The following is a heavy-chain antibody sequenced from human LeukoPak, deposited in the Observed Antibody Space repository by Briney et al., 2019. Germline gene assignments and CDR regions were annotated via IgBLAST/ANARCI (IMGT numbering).Heavy chain of an antibody. CDR3: ARNSAALKNFDY. CDR1: GYTFTSYA. CDR2: INAGNGNT. Sequence: ASVKVSCKASGYTFTSYAMHWVRQAPGQRLEWMGWINAGNGNTKYSQKFQGRVTITRDTSAGTAYMELSSLRSEDTAVYYCARNSAALKNFDYWGQGTLVTVSS. V-gene: IGHV1-3*01. D-gene: IGHD2-2*01. J-gene: IGHJ4*02.